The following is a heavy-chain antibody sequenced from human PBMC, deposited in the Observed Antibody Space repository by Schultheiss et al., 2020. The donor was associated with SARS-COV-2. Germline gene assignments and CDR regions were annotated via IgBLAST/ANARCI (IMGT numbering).Heavy chain of an antibody. V-gene: IGHV3-11*05. J-gene: IGHJ6*03. CDR3: ARDLVGYCSSTSCDSEYYYYYMDV. CDR1: GFTFSDYY. Sequence: GGSLRLSCAASGFTFSDYYMSWIRQAPGKGLEWVSYISSSSSYTNYADSVKGRFTISRDNAKNSLYLQMNSLRAEDTAVYYCARDLVGYCSSTSCDSEYYYYYMDVWGKGTTVTVSS. CDR2: ISSSSSYT. D-gene: IGHD2-2*01.